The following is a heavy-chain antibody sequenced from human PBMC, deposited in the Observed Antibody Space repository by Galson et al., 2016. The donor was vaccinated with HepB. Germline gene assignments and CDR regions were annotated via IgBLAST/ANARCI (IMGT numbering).Heavy chain of an antibody. D-gene: IGHD1-26*01. V-gene: IGHV3-23*01. CDR2: ISGSGGST. CDR3: AKEGYSGSYSDY. J-gene: IGHJ4*02. CDR1: GFTFNSYA. Sequence: SLRLSCAASGFTFNSYAMSRVRQAPGKGLEWVSTISGSGGSTYYADSVKGRFSISRDNSKNTLYLQMNSLRAEDTAAYYCAKEGYSGSYSDYWGQGTLVTVSS.